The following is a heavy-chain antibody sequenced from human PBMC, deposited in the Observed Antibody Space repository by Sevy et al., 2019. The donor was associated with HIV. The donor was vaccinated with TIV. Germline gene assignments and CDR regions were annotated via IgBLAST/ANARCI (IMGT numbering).Heavy chain of an antibody. CDR3: ARDGSGYSNYYYYYMDV. Sequence: GGSLRLSCAASGFTFDDYGMSWVRQAPGKGLEWVSAINWHGSRTSYADSVKGRFTISRDNAKNSVYLHMNSLRAEDTALYYCARDGSGYSNYYYYYMDVWGKGTTVTVSS. D-gene: IGHD3-22*01. J-gene: IGHJ6*03. CDR1: GFTFDDYG. CDR2: INWHGSRT. V-gene: IGHV3-20*04.